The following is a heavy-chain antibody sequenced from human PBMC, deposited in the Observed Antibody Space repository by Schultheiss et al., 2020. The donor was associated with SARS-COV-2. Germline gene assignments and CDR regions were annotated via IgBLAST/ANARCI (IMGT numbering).Heavy chain of an antibody. CDR3: ARDKNY. CDR1: GFTVSSNY. V-gene: IGHV3-23*01. CDR2: ISGSGSST. J-gene: IGHJ4*02. Sequence: GGSLRLSCAASGFTVSSNYMSWVRQAPGKGLEWVSAISGSGSSTYYVDSVKGRFTISRDNSKNTLYLQMNSLRAEDTAVYYCARDKNYWGQGTLVTVSS.